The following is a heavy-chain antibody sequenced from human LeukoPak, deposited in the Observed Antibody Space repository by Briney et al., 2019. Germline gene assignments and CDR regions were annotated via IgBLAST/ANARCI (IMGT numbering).Heavy chain of an antibody. CDR2: ISYDGSNE. CDR3: AKDRYSSSWEYYYYYYMDV. J-gene: IGHJ6*03. CDR1: GLTFSSYG. V-gene: IGHV3-30*18. D-gene: IGHD6-13*01. Sequence: GRSLRLSCAASGLTFSSYGMHWVRQAPGKGLEWVAVISYDGSNESYADSVKGRFTISRDNSKNTLYLQMNSLRAEDTAVYYCAKDRYSSSWEYYYYYYMDVWGKGTTVTVSS.